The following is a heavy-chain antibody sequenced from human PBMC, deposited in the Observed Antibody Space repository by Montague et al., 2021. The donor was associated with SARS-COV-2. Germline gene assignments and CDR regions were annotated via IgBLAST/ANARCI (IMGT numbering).Heavy chain of an antibody. CDR1: GVSISSSSYY. V-gene: IGHV4-39*01. Sequence: SETLSLTCTVSGVSISSSSYYWGWLRQPPGLGLVWIGCIYYSGSSYSTPSLKSPVSMSVDTSKNQLSLKQGSVTAADTAVYYCARQEYYYDSSGYGGMDWFDPWGQGTLVTVSS. J-gene: IGHJ5*02. D-gene: IGHD3-22*01. CDR3: ARQEYYYDSSGYGGMDWFDP. CDR2: IYYSGSS.